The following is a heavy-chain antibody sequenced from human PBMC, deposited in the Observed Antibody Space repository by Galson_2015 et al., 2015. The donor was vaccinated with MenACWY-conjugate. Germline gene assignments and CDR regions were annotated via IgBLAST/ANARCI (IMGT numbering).Heavy chain of an antibody. D-gene: IGHD3-10*01. CDR3: VAGSSGPRRYFDY. CDR2: IDPSDSYT. J-gene: IGHJ4*02. Sequence: QSGAEVKKPGESLRISCKGSGYSITTYWITWVRQMPGKGLEWMGRIDPSDSYTNYSPSFQGHVTMSADKSISTAYLQWSSLKASDAAMYYCVAGSSGPRRYFDYWGQGTLVTVSS. V-gene: IGHV5-10-1*01. CDR1: GYSITTYW.